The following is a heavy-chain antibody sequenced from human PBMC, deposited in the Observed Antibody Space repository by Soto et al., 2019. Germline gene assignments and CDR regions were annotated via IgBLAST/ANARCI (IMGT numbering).Heavy chain of an antibody. J-gene: IGHJ6*02. Sequence: VGSLRLSCAASGFTFNTYGVYWVRQAPGKGLEWAAAISSDGSSKYYADSVKGRFTISRDNSKNTLYLQMNSLRAGDTAVYFCAKAMSPGLSYSAYGPPAMDVWGQGTTVTVSS. V-gene: IGHV3-30*18. CDR3: AKAMSPGLSYSAYGPPAMDV. CDR2: ISSDGSSK. CDR1: GFTFNTYG. D-gene: IGHD5-12*01.